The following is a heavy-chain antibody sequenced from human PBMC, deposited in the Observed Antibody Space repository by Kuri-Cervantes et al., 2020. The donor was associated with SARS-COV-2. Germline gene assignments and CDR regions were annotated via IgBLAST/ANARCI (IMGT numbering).Heavy chain of an antibody. CDR3: ARLGATKGSYYYGVDV. Sequence: GSLRLSCTVSGGSISSSSYYWGWIRQPPGKGLEWIGNIHYSGSTNYNTSLDSRVTISVDTSKNQPSLRLSSVTAADTAVYYCARLGATKGSYYYGVDVWGQGTTVTVSS. CDR1: GGSISSSSYY. D-gene: IGHD1-26*01. J-gene: IGHJ6*02. CDR2: IHYSGST. V-gene: IGHV4-61*05.